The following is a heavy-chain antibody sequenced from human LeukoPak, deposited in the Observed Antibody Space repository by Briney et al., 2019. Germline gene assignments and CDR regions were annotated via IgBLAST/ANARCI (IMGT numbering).Heavy chain of an antibody. D-gene: IGHD2-21*02. CDR3: ARAAVTAIFGVEYFQH. Sequence: PGRSLRLSCAASGFTFSSYSMNWVRQAPGKGLEWVSSISSSSSYIYYADSVKGRFTISRDNAKNSLYLQMNSLRAEDTAVYYCARAAVTAIFGVEYFQHWGQGTLVTVSS. CDR1: GFTFSSYS. CDR2: ISSSSSYI. V-gene: IGHV3-21*01. J-gene: IGHJ1*01.